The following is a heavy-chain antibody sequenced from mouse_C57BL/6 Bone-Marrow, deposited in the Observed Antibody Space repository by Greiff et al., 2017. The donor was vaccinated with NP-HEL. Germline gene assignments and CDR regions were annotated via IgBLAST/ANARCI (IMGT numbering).Heavy chain of an antibody. D-gene: IGHD2-3*01. Sequence: QVQLQQSGAELMKPGASVKLSCKATGYTFTGYWIEWVKQRPGHGLEWIGVIFPGSGSTNYNEKFKGKATFTADTSSYTAYMQLSSLTTEDSAIQCCARGDDYYVNYAMDYWGRGTSVTVSS. CDR2: IFPGSGST. V-gene: IGHV1-9*01. CDR1: GYTFTGYW. CDR3: ARGDDYYVNYAMDY. J-gene: IGHJ4*01.